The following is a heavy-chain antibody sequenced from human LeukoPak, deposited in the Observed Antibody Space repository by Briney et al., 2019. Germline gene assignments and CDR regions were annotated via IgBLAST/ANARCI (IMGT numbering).Heavy chain of an antibody. CDR1: GCTFSSYW. CDR3: ARDGELRYFDWSSLANFDY. D-gene: IGHD3-9*01. J-gene: IGHJ4*02. V-gene: IGHV3-7*03. Sequence: GGSLRLSCAASGCTFSSYWMSWIRQAPGKGLGWVANIKQDGSEKYYVDSVKGRFTISRDNAKNSLYLQMNSLRAEDTAVYYCARDGELRYFDWSSLANFDYCGQGTLVTVSS. CDR2: IKQDGSEK.